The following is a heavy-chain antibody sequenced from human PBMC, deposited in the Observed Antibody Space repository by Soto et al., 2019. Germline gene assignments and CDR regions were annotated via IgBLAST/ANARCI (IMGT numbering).Heavy chain of an antibody. Sequence: GASVKVSCKASGYMFISYGINWVRQAPGQGLEWMGWIRPYNGDTKYAQNLQGRVTMTTDTSTSTAYMEMRSLRSDDTAVYYCVRDLDGSGSYCTHYWRPGTLVTVSS. D-gene: IGHD3-10*01. V-gene: IGHV1-18*01. J-gene: IGHJ4*02. CDR2: IRPYNGDT. CDR1: GYMFISYG. CDR3: VRDLDGSGSYCTHY.